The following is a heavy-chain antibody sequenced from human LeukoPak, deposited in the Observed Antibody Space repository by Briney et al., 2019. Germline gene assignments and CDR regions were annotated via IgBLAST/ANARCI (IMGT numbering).Heavy chain of an antibody. CDR2: IDPSASQT. Sequence: GESLRLSCEASGCSFTNYWISWVRQMPGRGLDWMGRIDPSASQTNYNPSFRGHITISVDRSISTVYLQWGSLQASDTAIYYCARRNREKASSLDLWGRGTVVTVSS. D-gene: IGHD6-13*01. V-gene: IGHV5-10-1*01. CDR1: GCSFTNYW. J-gene: IGHJ2*01. CDR3: ARRNREKASSLDL.